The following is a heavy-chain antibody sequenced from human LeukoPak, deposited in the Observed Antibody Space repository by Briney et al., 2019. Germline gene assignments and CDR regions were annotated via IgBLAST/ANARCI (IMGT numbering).Heavy chain of an antibody. CDR3: ATAYPGIAVAGTGFDY. CDR2: FDPEDGET. CDR1: GYTLTELS. Sequence: ASVKVSCTVSGYTLTELSMHWVRQAPGKGLEWMGGFDPEDGETIYAQKFQGRVTMTEDTSTDTAYMELSSLRSEDTAVYYCATAYPGIAVAGTGFDYWGQGTLVTVSS. J-gene: IGHJ4*02. D-gene: IGHD6-19*01. V-gene: IGHV1-24*01.